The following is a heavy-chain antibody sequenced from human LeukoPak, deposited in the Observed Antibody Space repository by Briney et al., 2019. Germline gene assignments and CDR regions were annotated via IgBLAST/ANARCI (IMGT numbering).Heavy chain of an antibody. CDR2: INHSGST. V-gene: IGHV4-34*01. J-gene: IGHJ3*01. Sequence: PSETLSLTCTVSGGSISGYYWVWIRQPPGKGLEWIGEINHSGSTNYNPSLKSRVTISVDTSKNQFSLKLSSVTAADTAVYYCARRSGTYHAFDVWGQGTMVTVSS. CDR1: GGSISGYY. CDR3: ARRSGTYHAFDV. D-gene: IGHD1-26*01.